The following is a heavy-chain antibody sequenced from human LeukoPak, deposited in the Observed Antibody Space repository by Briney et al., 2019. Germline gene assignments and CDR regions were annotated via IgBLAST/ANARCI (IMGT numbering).Heavy chain of an antibody. CDR3: ARGRPPYYDFWSAKTPPFDY. CDR1: GGSISSYY. CDR2: IYYSGST. J-gene: IGHJ4*02. D-gene: IGHD3-3*01. V-gene: IGHV4-59*01. Sequence: SETLSLTCTVSGGSISSYYWSWIRQPPGKGLEWIGYIYYSGSTNYNPSLKSQVTISVDTSKNQFSLKLSSVTAADTAVYYCARGRPPYYDFWSAKTPPFDYWGQGTLVTVSS.